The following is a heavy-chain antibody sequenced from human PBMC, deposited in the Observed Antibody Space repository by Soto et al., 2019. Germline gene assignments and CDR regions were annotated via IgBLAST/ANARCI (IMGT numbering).Heavy chain of an antibody. J-gene: IGHJ4*02. CDR3: ARSNSDDSSGYLPYYFDY. Sequence: PSETLSLTCTVSGGSISSGGYYWSWIRQHPGKGLEWIGYIYYSGSTYYNPSLKSRVTISVDTSKNQFSLKLSSVTAADTAVYYCARSNSDDSSGYLPYYFDYWGQGALVTVS. D-gene: IGHD3-22*01. CDR1: GGSISSGGYY. CDR2: IYYSGST. V-gene: IGHV4-31*03.